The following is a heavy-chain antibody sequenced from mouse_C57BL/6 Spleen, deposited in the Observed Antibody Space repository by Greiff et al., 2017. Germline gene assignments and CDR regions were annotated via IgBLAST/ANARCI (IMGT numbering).Heavy chain of an antibody. CDR2: INPGCGGT. CDR3: ASLYGCSSYGYFDV. CDR1: GYAFTNYL. J-gene: IGHJ1*03. V-gene: IGHV1-54*01. D-gene: IGHD1-1*01. Sequence: VQLQQSGAELVRPGTSVKVSCKASGYAFTNYLIEWVKQRPGQGLEWIGVINPGCGGTNYHEKFKGKATLTADKSSSTAYMQLSSLTSEDYSVYFCASLYGCSSYGYFDVWGTGTAVTVSS.